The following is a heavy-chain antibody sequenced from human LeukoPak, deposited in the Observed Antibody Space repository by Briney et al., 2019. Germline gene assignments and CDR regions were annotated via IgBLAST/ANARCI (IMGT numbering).Heavy chain of an antibody. CDR1: GGTFSSYA. CDR2: IIPIIGTA. Sequence: SVKVSCKASGGTFSSYAISWVRQAPGQGLEWMGGIIPIIGTANYAQKFQGRVTTTTDESTSTAYMELSSLRSEDTAVYYCARCDERGVADYWGQGTLVTVSS. V-gene: IGHV1-69*05. CDR3: ARCDERGVADY. J-gene: IGHJ4*02. D-gene: IGHD3-16*01.